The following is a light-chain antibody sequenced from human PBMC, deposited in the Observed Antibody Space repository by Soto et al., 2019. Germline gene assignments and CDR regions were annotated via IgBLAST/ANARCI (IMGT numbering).Light chain of an antibody. Sequence: QSVLTQPPSASGTPGQRGTISCSGSSSNIGSNYVYWYQQLPGTAPKLLIYRNNQRPSGVPDRFSGSKSGTSASLAISGLRSEDEADYYCAAWDDSLSGPDVFGTGTKVTVL. CDR3: AAWDDSLSGPDV. CDR2: RNN. CDR1: SSNIGSNY. J-gene: IGLJ1*01. V-gene: IGLV1-47*01.